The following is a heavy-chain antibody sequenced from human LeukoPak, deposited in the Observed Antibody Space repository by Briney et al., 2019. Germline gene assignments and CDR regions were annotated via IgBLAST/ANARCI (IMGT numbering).Heavy chain of an antibody. Sequence: GASVKVSCKASGGTFSSYAISWVRQAPGQGLEWMGRIIPILGIANYAQKFQGRVTITADKSTSTAYMELSSLRSEDTAVYYCASQAEPPIAARNYGMDVWGQGTTVTVSS. CDR1: GGTFSSYA. CDR3: ASQAEPPIAARNYGMDV. D-gene: IGHD6-6*01. V-gene: IGHV1-69*04. J-gene: IGHJ6*02. CDR2: IIPILGIA.